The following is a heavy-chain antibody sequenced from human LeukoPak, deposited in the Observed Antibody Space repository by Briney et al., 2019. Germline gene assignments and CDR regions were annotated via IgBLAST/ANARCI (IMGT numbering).Heavy chain of an antibody. Sequence: GGSLRLSCAASGFTFSSFWMHWVRQAPGKGLVWVSRINSDGSSTTYADSVKGRFTISRDNAKNTLFLQMNSLRAEDTAVYYCARDRWADTPLLDYWGQGTLVTVSS. V-gene: IGHV3-74*01. CDR3: ARDRWADTPLLDY. J-gene: IGHJ4*02. D-gene: IGHD4-23*01. CDR1: GFTFSSFW. CDR2: INSDGSST.